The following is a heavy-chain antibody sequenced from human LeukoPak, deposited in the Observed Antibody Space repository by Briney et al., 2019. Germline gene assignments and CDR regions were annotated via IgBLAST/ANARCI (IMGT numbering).Heavy chain of an antibody. J-gene: IGHJ4*02. CDR1: GFSLSSYG. D-gene: IGHD3-22*01. CDR2: IKFDGIQE. V-gene: IGHV3-33*05. CDR3: ASGSLGHYYDSSGYEY. Sequence: GGSLRLSCAASGFSLSSYGMNWVRQAPGKGLEWVGGIKFDGIQEFYADSVKGRFTVSKDTSKNTLHLQMDSLRAEDAAVYYCASGSLGHYYDSSGYEYWGQGTLVTVSS.